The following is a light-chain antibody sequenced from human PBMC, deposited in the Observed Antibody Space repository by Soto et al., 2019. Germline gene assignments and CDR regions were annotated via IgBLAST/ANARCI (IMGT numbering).Light chain of an antibody. CDR2: GAS. Sequence: EIVLTQSPGSLSLSPGEGATLSCRASQRVSSNYVAWYQQRPGQAPRLLIYGASSRGTGIPDRFSGSGSGTDFTLTITRLEPEDFAVFYCQQYGSSPYTFGQGTKLEIK. J-gene: IGKJ2*01. CDR3: QQYGSSPYT. V-gene: IGKV3-20*01. CDR1: QRVSSNY.